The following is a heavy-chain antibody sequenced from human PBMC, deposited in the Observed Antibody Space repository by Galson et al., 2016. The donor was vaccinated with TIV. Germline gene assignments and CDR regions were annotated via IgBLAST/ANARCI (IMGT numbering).Heavy chain of an antibody. J-gene: IGHJ4*02. Sequence: SLRLSCAASEFTFSDYTLHWVHQAPGKGLEWVAVISCEGATKHYADSVQGRFTIARDNSKNTLYLQMDSLRTEDTAVYYCARARYCSGCSCFIIDSWGQGTLVTVSS. CDR2: ISCEGATK. CDR3: ARARYCSGCSCFIIDS. D-gene: IGHD2-15*01. CDR1: EFTFSDYT. V-gene: IGHV3-30*01.